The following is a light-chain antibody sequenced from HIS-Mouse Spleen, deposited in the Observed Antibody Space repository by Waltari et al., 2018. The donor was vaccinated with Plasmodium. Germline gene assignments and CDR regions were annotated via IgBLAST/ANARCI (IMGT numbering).Light chain of an antibody. J-gene: IGLJ3*02. CDR3: QSADSSGTPNWV. V-gene: IGLV3-25*03. CDR2: KDS. CDR1: ALPKQY. Sequence: SYELTQPPSVSVSPGQTARITCSGHALPKQYAYSSQQKPGQAPVLVIYKDSERPSGIPERFSGSSSGTTVTLTISGVQAEDEADYYCQSADSSGTPNWVFGGGTKLTVL.